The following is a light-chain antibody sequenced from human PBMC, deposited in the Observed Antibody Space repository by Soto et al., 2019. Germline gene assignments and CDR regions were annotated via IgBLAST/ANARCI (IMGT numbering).Light chain of an antibody. Sequence: EIVLTQSPGTLSLSPGERATLSGSASQSVSSYLAWYQQKPGQAPRLLIYDASNRATGIPARFSGSGSGTDFTLTISSLEPEDFATYYCQHADSFPLITFGQGTRLEIK. J-gene: IGKJ5*01. CDR3: QHADSFPLIT. CDR1: QSVSSY. V-gene: IGKV3-11*01. CDR2: DAS.